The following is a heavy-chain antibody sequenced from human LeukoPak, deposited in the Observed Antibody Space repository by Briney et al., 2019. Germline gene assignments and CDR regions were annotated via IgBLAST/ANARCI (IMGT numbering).Heavy chain of an antibody. Sequence: GGSLRLSCAASGFTFSSYSMNWVRQAPGKGLECVSHISVSGSITLYADSVKGRFTISRDNAKNSLYLQMSSLRDEDTAVYYCARGPMTGTTSYMDVWGKGTTVTVSS. CDR2: ISVSGSIT. CDR1: GFTFSSYS. J-gene: IGHJ6*03. V-gene: IGHV3-48*02. D-gene: IGHD1-7*01. CDR3: ARGPMTGTTSYMDV.